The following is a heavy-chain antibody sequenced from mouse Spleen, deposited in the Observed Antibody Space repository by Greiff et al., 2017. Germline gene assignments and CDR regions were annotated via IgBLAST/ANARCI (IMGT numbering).Heavy chain of an antibody. V-gene: IGHV1-54*01. CDR3: ARATTVERVFDY. J-gene: IGHJ2*01. CDR2: INPGSGGT. Sequence: VKLMESGAELVRPGTSVKVSCKASGYAFTNYLIEWVKQRPGQGLEWIGVINPGSGGTNYNEKFKGKATLTADKSSSTAYMQLSSLTSEDSAVYFCARATTVERVFDYWGQGTTLTVSS. CDR1: GYAFTNYL. D-gene: IGHD1-1*01.